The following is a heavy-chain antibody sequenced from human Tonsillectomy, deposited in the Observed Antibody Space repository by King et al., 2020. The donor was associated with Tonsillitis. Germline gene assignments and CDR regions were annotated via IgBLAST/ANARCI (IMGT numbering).Heavy chain of an antibody. CDR2: IGSGSSYI. V-gene: IGHV3-21*01. J-gene: IGHJ4*02. CDR3: ARDQQLIR. D-gene: IGHD6-13*01. Sequence: VQLVESGGGLVKPGGSLRPSCAASGLTFITFSLTWVGKAQEKGLEWAQSIGSGSSYIYYADSVKGRFTISRDNANNSLFLQMNSLRAEDTAVYYCARDQQLIRWGQGTLVTVSS. CDR1: GLTFITFS.